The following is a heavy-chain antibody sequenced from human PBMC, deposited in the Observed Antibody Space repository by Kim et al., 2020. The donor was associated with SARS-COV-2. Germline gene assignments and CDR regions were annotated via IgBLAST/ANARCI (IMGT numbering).Heavy chain of an antibody. CDR3: ARDLTNYYDSSGFDPKRGDY. CDR1: GFTFSSYS. D-gene: IGHD3-22*01. J-gene: IGHJ4*02. Sequence: GGSLRLSCAASGFTFSSYSMNWVRQAPGKGLEWVSSISSSSSYIYYADSVKGRFTISRDNAKNSLYLQMNSLRAEDTAVYYCARDLTNYYDSSGFDPKRGDYWGQGTLVTVSS. V-gene: IGHV3-21*01. CDR2: ISSSSSYI.